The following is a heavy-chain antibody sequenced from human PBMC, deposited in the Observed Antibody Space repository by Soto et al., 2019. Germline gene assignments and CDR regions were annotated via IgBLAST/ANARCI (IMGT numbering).Heavy chain of an antibody. D-gene: IGHD6-19*01. J-gene: IGHJ3*02. CDR1: GYTFTSYG. V-gene: IGHV1-18*01. CDR2: ISAYNGNT. Sequence: ASVKVSCKASGYTFTSYGISWVRQAPGQGLEWMGWISAYNGNTNYAQKLQGRVTMTTDTSTSTAYMELRSLRSDDTAVYYCARDRHLLWQWLVLSGAFDIWGQGIMVTV. CDR3: ARDRHLLWQWLVLSGAFDI.